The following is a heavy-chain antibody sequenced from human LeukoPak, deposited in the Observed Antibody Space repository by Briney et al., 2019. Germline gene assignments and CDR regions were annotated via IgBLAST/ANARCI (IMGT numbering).Heavy chain of an antibody. CDR3: ALSNEAFDSAGYFDY. CDR2: IYPNNSDS. Sequence: GESLKVSCKGSGYTFTNYWVGWVRQMPGKGLEWMGTIYPNNSDSRYNPSFRGQVTISVDRSITTAYLLWKSLKASDTAIYYCALSNEAFDSAGYFDYWGQGTLVTVSS. V-gene: IGHV5-51*01. J-gene: IGHJ4*02. D-gene: IGHD3-22*01. CDR1: GYTFTNYW.